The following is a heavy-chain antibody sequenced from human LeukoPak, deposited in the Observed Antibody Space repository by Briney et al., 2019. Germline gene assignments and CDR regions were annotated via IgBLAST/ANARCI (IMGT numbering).Heavy chain of an antibody. J-gene: IGHJ4*02. CDR3: ARVNINNWHSCDY. Sequence: GTLSLTSAVSGGSISSNNWWGWVRQPPGKGLEWIGEIYHSGSPNYNPSLKSRVTISVDKSRNHFSLNLSSVTAADTAVYYCARVNINNWHSCDYWGQGTLVTVSS. CDR2: IYHSGSP. CDR1: GGSISSNNW. V-gene: IGHV4-4*02. D-gene: IGHD1-1*01.